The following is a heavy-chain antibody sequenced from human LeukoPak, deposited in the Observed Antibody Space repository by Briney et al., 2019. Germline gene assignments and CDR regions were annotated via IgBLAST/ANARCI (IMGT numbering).Heavy chain of an antibody. Sequence: SDTLSLTRAVYGGSFSGYYWSWIRQPPGKGLEWIGEINHSGSTNYNPSLKSRVTISVDTSKNQFSLKLSSVTAADTAVYYCARSYPAGCEGSTSCSDLDYWGQGTLVTVSS. CDR3: ARSYPAGCEGSTSCSDLDY. CDR1: GGSFSGYY. CDR2: INHSGST. D-gene: IGHD2-2*01. J-gene: IGHJ4*02. V-gene: IGHV4-34*01.